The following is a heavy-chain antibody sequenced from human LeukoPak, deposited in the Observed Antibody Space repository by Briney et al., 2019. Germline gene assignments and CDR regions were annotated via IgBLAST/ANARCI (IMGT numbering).Heavy chain of an antibody. J-gene: IGHJ6*03. CDR2: INPNSGGT. Sequence: ASVKVSFKASGYTFTGYYMHWVRQAPGQGLEWMGWINPNSGGTNYAQKFQGRVTMTRDTSISTAYMELSRLRSDDTAVYYCARDRVVVVPAAITDYYYYYMDVWGKGTTVTVSS. CDR1: GYTFTGYY. D-gene: IGHD2-2*01. CDR3: ARDRVVVVPAAITDYYYYYMDV. V-gene: IGHV1-2*02.